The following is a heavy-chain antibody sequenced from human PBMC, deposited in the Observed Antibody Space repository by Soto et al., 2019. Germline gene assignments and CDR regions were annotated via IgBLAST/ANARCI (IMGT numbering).Heavy chain of an antibody. CDR3: AKDKRNILTGPFDY. Sequence: PGGSLSLSCAASGFPVDDYAMHWVRQAPGKGLEWVSGISWNSGSIGYADSVKGRFTISRDNAKNSLYLQMNSLRAEGTALYYCAKDKRNILTGPFDYWGQGTLVTVSS. CDR2: ISWNSGSI. J-gene: IGHJ4*02. D-gene: IGHD3-9*01. CDR1: GFPVDDYA. V-gene: IGHV3-9*01.